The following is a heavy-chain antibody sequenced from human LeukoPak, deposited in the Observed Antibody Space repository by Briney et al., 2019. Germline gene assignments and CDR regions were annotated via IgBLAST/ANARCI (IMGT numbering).Heavy chain of an antibody. D-gene: IGHD3-10*01. CDR1: GFTFSRYS. CDR2: ITSSSSYI. V-gene: IGHV3-21*01. Sequence: AGGSLRLSCAASGFTFSRYSMNWVRQAPGKGLEWVPSITSSSSYIYYADSLKGRFTISRDNAKNSLYLQMNSLRAEDTAVYYCAKRSGYYGSGGDFFDYWGQGTLVTVSS. J-gene: IGHJ4*02. CDR3: AKRSGYYGSGGDFFDY.